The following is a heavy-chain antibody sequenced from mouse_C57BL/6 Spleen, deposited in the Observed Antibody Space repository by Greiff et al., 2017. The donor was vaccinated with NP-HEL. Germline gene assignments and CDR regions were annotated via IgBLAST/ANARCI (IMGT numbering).Heavy chain of an antibody. CDR3: ARGELWFAY. CDR1: GFNIKSTY. Sequence: VQLQQSVAELVRPGASVKLSCTASGFNIKSTYMHWVKQRPEQGLEWIGRIDPANGNTKYAPKFQGKATITADTSSNTAYLQLSSLTSEDTAIYYCARGELWFAYWGQGTLVTVSA. CDR2: IDPANGNT. V-gene: IGHV14-3*01. J-gene: IGHJ3*01.